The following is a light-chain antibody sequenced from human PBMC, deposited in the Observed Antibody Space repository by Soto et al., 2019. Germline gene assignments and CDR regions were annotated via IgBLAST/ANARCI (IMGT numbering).Light chain of an antibody. CDR1: SSDVGGYDY. J-gene: IGLJ3*02. V-gene: IGLV2-14*01. CDR2: EVI. Sequence: QSALTQPASVSGSPGQSITISCTGTSSDVGGYDYVSWYQQRPGNAPKLMIYEVINRPSGVSSRFSGSKSGNTASLTISGLLAEDEADYFCTSYTSASIWVFGGGTKVTVL. CDR3: TSYTSASIWV.